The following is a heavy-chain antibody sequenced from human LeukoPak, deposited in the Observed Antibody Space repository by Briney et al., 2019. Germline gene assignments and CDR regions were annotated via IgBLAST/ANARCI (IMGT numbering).Heavy chain of an antibody. J-gene: IGHJ5*02. D-gene: IGHD1-20*01. CDR1: NYPIAFSYY. V-gene: IGHV4-38-2*02. CDR3: ARDYTTLTGHIQYFDP. CDR2: IYHSGGSN. Sequence: PSETLSLTCTVSNYPIAFSYYWGWIRQSPGKGLEWIGSIYHSGGSNFYNPSLESRLTMSVDTSKNQISLKMRSVTAEDTAVYYCARDYTTLTGHIQYFDPWGRGTLVTVSS.